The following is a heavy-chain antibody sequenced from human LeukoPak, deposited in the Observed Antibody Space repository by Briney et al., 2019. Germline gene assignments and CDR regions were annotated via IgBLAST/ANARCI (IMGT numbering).Heavy chain of an antibody. D-gene: IGHD1-26*01. V-gene: IGHV3-53*01. CDR3: ARAVLGSDGAMDI. CDR1: GFTVRGTY. CDR2: IYSGDTT. J-gene: IGHJ3*02. Sequence: GGSLRLSCAASGFTVRGTYLNWVRQAPGKGLEWVSVIYSGDTTYYADSVKGRFTTSRDNSKNTLYLQVNSLRDEDTAVYYCARAVLGSDGAMDIWGQGTLVTVSS.